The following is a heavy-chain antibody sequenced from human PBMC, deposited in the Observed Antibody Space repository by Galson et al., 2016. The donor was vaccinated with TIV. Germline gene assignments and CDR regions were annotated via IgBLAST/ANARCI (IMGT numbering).Heavy chain of an antibody. J-gene: IGHJ6*02. CDR1: GGSISSGGYY. CDR3: ARRPSSLVAGYYYSLDV. V-gene: IGHV4-31*03. D-gene: IGHD2-15*01. CDR2: IYHSVST. Sequence: TLSLTCTVSGGSISSGGYYWSWIRQHPGRGPEWIGYIYHSVSTYYNPSLKSRVIISVDTSKNQFSLTLTSVTAADTAVYYCARRPSSLVAGYYYSLDVWGQGTTVIVSS.